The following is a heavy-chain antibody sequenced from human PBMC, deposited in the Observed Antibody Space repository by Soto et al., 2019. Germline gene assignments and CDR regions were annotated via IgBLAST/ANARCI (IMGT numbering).Heavy chain of an antibody. D-gene: IGHD5-18*01. J-gene: IGHJ5*02. CDR3: ASDRSVGIPFEP. Sequence: QVQLEESGGGVVQPGRSLRLSCAASGFTFSNYGFHWLRQAPGKGLEWVADIWYHGRNTYYADSVEGRFTISRDNSKNTVYLDMNSLRVEETDVYFCASDRSVGIPFEPWGQGTLVTVSS. CDR1: GFTFSNYG. V-gene: IGHV3-33*01. CDR2: IWYHGRNT.